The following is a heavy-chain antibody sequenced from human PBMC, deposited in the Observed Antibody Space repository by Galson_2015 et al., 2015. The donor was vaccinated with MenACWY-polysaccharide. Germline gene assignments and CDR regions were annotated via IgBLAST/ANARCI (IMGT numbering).Heavy chain of an antibody. D-gene: IGHD4-11*01. CDR2: IKQDGGEK. CDR1: EFTFSNYC. CDR3: ARVRMTRDSSYIDY. J-gene: IGHJ4*02. Sequence: SLRLSCAASEFTFSNYCMSWVRQAPGKGLEWVANIKQDGGEKYYVDSVKGRFTISRDNAKNSLYLQMNSLRAEDTAIYYCARVRMTRDSSYIDYWRQRTMVTVSS. V-gene: IGHV3-7*01.